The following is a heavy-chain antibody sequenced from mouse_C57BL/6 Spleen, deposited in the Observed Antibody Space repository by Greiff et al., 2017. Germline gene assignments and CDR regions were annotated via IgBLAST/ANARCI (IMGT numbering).Heavy chain of an antibody. CDR3: ARAEYSGSVWYFDI. CDR1: GYTFTSYW. D-gene: IGHD1-1*01. V-gene: IGHV1-64*01. CDR2: IHPNSGST. J-gene: IGHJ1*03. Sequence: QVQLQQSGAELVKPGASVKLSCKASGYTFTSYWMHWVKQRPGQGLEWIGMIHPNSGSTNYNEKFKSKATLTVDKSSSTAYMQLSSLTSEDSAVYYCARAEYSGSVWYFDIWGTRRTVTVSS.